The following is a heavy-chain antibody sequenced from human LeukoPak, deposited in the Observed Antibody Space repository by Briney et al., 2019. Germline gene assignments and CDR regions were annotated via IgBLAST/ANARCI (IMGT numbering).Heavy chain of an antibody. CDR3: ARDEGSIAAAGSFDY. V-gene: IGHV3-21*01. J-gene: IGHJ4*02. CDR2: ISSSSCI. D-gene: IGHD6-13*01. CDR1: GFTFSSYS. Sequence: PGGSLRFSCAASGFTFSSYSMNWVRQAAGKGLEWVSSISSSSCIYYADSVKGRFTISRDNAKNSLYLQMNSLRAEDTAVYYCARDEGSIAAAGSFDYCGQGTLFTVSS.